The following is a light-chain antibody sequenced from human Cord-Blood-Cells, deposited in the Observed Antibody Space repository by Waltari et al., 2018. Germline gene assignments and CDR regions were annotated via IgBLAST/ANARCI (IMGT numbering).Light chain of an antibody. CDR3: SSYTSSSTLV. J-gene: IGLJ1*01. CDR2: DVS. V-gene: IGLV2-14*01. CDR1: SSDVGGYNY. Sequence: QSALTQPASVSGSPGQSLNISCTGTSSDVGGYNYVSWYQQHPGKAPKLMIYDVSNRPSGVSNRFSGSKSGNTVSLTISGLQAEDEADYYCSSYTSSSTLVFGTGTKVTVL.